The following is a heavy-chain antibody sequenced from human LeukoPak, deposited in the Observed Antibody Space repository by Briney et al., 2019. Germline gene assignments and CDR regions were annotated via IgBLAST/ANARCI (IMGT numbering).Heavy chain of an antibody. D-gene: IGHD3-9*01. CDR3: ARVADYDILTGYSHAFDI. V-gene: IGHV1-8*02. CDR1: GYTFSNYD. Sequence: ASLKVSCKASGYTFSNYDINWVRQATGQGLEWMGWMNPSSGSTAYAQKLQGRVTMTTDTSTSTAYMELRSLRSDDTAVYYCARVADYDILTGYSHAFDIWGQGTMVTVSS. J-gene: IGHJ3*02. CDR2: MNPSSGST.